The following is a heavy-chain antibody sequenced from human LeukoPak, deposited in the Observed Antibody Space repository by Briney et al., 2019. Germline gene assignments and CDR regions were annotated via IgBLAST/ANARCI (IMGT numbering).Heavy chain of an antibody. Sequence: GGSLRLSCAASGFTVSSNYMSWVRQAPGKGLERVSIIYSGGSTFYADSVKGRFTISRDNSKNTLYLQMNSLRAEDTAVYYCARGGSYSGRYYYYMDVWGKGTTVTVSS. CDR2: IYSGGST. V-gene: IGHV3-53*01. D-gene: IGHD3-10*01. CDR1: GFTVSSNY. CDR3: ARGGSYSGRYYYYMDV. J-gene: IGHJ6*03.